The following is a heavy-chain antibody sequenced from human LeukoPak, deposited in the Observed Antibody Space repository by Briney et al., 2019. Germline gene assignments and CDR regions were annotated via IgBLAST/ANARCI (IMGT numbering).Heavy chain of an antibody. J-gene: IGHJ4*02. CDR2: ISGSGGST. D-gene: IGHD3-22*01. V-gene: IGHV3-23*01. CDR3: AKENYYDSSGPHFDY. CDR1: EFTFSSYA. Sequence: GGSLRLSCAASEFTFSSYAMSRVRQAPGKGLEWVSAISGSGGSTYYADSVKGRFTISRDNSKNTLYLQMNSLRAEDTAVYYCAKENYYDSSGPHFDYWGQGTLVTVSS.